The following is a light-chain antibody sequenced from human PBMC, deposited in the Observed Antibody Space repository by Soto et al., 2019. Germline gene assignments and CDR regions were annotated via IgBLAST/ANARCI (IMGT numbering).Light chain of an antibody. CDR3: QQYAASPRT. CDR1: QSVSNNY. V-gene: IGKV3-20*01. Sequence: EVVLTRSPGTLSLSPRERATLSCRASQSVSNNYLAWYQHRPGQAPRLLIYGASTRAPGIPDRFSGSGSGTDFTLTISRLEPEDFAVYYCQQYAASPRTFGQGTQVEV. CDR2: GAS. J-gene: IGKJ1*01.